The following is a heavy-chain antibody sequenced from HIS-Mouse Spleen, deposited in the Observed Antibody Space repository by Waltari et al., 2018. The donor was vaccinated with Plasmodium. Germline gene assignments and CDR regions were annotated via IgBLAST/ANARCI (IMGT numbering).Heavy chain of an antibody. CDR3: AKDRRSSSWYVDY. CDR2: ISYDGSNK. CDR1: GCTFSSYG. V-gene: IGHV3-30*18. Sequence: QVQLVASGGGVVQPGRSLRLSCAASGCTFSSYGKDWVRQAPGKGLEWVAVISYDGSNKYYADSVKGRFTISRDNSKNTLYLQMNSLRAEDTAVYYCAKDRRSSSWYVDYWGQGTLVTVSS. J-gene: IGHJ4*02. D-gene: IGHD6-13*01.